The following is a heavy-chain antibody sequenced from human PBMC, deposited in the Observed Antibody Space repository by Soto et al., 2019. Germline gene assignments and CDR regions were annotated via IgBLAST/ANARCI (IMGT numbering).Heavy chain of an antibody. D-gene: IGHD6-19*01. CDR2: IRKDGSEK. J-gene: IGHJ5*02. Sequence: EVQLVESGGGLVQLGGSLRLSCAASGFSFSNYWMNWVRLAPGKGPEWVANIRKDGSEKIYVDSVEGRFTISRDNAKNSLFLQMNNLRADDTAMYYCVGGTGWLMDTWGQGTPVIVSS. CDR3: VGGTGWLMDT. CDR1: GFSFSNYW. V-gene: IGHV3-7*03.